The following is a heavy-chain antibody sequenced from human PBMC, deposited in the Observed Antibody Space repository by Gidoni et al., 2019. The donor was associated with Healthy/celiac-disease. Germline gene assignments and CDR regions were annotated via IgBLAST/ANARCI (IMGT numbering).Heavy chain of an antibody. V-gene: IGHV4-39*01. CDR1: GGSISSSSYY. Sequence: GLVKPSETLSLTCTVSGGSISSSSYYWGWIRQPPGKGLEWIGSIYYSGSTYYNSSLKSRVTISVDTSKNQFSLKLSSVTAADTAVYYCAGPVAAAGRAYYYYGMDVWGQGTTVTVSS. CDR2: IYYSGST. J-gene: IGHJ6*02. CDR3: AGPVAAAGRAYYYYGMDV. D-gene: IGHD6-13*01.